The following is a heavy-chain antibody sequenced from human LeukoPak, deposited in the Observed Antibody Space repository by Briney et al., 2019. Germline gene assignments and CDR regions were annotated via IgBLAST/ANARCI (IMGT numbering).Heavy chain of an antibody. V-gene: IGHV1-2*02. CDR1: GYTFTGYY. CDR2: INPNSGGT. Sequence: ASVKVSCKASGYTFTGYYMHWVRQAPGQGLEWMGWINPNSGGTNYAQKFQGRVTMTRDTSISTAYMELSRLRSDDTAVYYCARDFGPQRGAFDIWGQGTMVTVSS. CDR3: ARDFGPQRGAFDI. J-gene: IGHJ3*02. D-gene: IGHD3-16*01.